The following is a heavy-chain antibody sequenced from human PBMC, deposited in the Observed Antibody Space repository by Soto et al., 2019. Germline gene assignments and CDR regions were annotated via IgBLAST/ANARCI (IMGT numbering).Heavy chain of an antibody. D-gene: IGHD2-8*01. CDR2: IYYSGST. CDR1: GGSISSYY. Sequence: PSETLSLTCTVSGGSISSYYWSWIRQPPGKGLEWIGYIYYSGSTNYNPSLKSRVTISVDTSKNQFSLKLSSVTAADTAVYYCARKEWNYGMDVWGQGTTVTVSS. CDR3: ARKEWNYGMDV. J-gene: IGHJ6*02. V-gene: IGHV4-59*01.